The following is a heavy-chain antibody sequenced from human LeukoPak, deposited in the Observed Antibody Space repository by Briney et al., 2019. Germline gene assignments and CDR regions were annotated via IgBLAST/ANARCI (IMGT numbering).Heavy chain of an antibody. CDR2: INQVGSEK. D-gene: IGHD6-13*01. J-gene: IGHJ4*02. CDR1: GFPFSAYW. V-gene: IGHV3-7*03. CDR3: TRDGVAAGLYFDC. Sequence: GGSLRLSCAASGFPFSAYWMNWVRQAPGKGLEWVASINQVGSEKYYVDSVKGRFTTSRDNAKTSLYPQMNSLRAEDTAVYYCTRDGVAAGLYFDCWGQGTLVTVSS.